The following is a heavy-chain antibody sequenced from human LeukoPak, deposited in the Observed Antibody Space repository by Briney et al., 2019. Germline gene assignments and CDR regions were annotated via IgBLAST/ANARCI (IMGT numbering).Heavy chain of an antibody. Sequence: ASVKVSCKASGGTFSSYAISWVRQAPGQGLEWMGGIIPIFGTANYAQKFQGRVTITADESTSTAYMELSSLRSEDTAVYYCARDWGSDIVVVDDAFDIWGQGTMVTVSS. CDR1: GGTFSSYA. D-gene: IGHD2-15*01. V-gene: IGHV1-69*01. CDR3: ARDWGSDIVVVDDAFDI. CDR2: IIPIFGTA. J-gene: IGHJ3*02.